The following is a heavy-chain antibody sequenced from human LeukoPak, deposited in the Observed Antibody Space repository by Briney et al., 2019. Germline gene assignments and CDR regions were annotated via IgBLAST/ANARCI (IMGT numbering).Heavy chain of an antibody. CDR3: ARGGDILTGYYKTPNY. CDR1: GYTFTGYY. J-gene: IGHJ4*02. D-gene: IGHD3-9*01. Sequence: ASVKVSCKASGYTFTGYYMHWVRQAPGQGLEWMGWINLNSGGTNYAQKFQGRVTMTRDTSISTAYMELSRLRSDDTAVYYCARGGDILTGYYKTPNYWGQGTLVTVSS. CDR2: INLNSGGT. V-gene: IGHV1-2*02.